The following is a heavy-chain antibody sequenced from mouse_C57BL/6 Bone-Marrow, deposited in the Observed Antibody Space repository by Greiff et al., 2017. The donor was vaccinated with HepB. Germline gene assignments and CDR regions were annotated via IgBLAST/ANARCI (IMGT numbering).Heavy chain of an antibody. D-gene: IGHD2-1*01. CDR1: GYTFTSYG. CDR2: IYPRSGNT. CDR3: ARKLYSHWYCDV. Sequence: QVQLQQSGAELARPGASVKLSCKASGYTFTSYGISWVKQRTGQGLEWIGEIYPRSGNTYYNEKFKGKATLTADKSSSTAYMELRSLTSEDSAVYFCARKLYSHWYCDVWGTGTTVTVSS. V-gene: IGHV1-81*01. J-gene: IGHJ1*03.